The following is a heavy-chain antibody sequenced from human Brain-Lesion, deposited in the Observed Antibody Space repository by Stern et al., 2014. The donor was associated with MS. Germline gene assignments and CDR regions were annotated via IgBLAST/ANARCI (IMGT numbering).Heavy chain of an antibody. D-gene: IGHD2-2*01. CDR1: GFLFNDYY. J-gene: IGHJ4*02. V-gene: IGHV3-11*01. CDR2: ISTHASII. CDR3: AISSSRYYFDS. Sequence: MQLVESGGTLVKPGGTLRLSCAASGFLFNDYYMNRTRQAPGQGLEWVSYISTHASIIYYADAVTGRFTSSSANTKKSLFLLMSSLRAEDTAVYYCAISSSRYYFDSWGLGTLVTVSS.